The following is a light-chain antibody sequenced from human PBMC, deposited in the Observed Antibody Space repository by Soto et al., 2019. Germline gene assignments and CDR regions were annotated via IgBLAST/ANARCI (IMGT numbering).Light chain of an antibody. J-gene: IGKJ1*01. CDR1: QSVRSSY. CDR2: GAS. Sequence: EIVLTQSPATLSLSPGERATLNCRASQSVRSSYLAWYQQQPGQAPRLLIHGASRRATGIPDRFSGSGSGTDFTLTINRLEPEDFAVYFCQQYGDMWTFGQGTKVDI. V-gene: IGKV3-20*01. CDR3: QQYGDMWT.